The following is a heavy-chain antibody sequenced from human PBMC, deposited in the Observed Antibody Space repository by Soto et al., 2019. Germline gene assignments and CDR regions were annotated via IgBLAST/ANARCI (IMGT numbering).Heavy chain of an antibody. CDR1: GGSFSGYY. V-gene: IGHV4-34*01. Sequence: SSETLSLTCAVYGGSFSGYYWSWIRQPPGKGLEWIGEINHSGSTNYNPSLKSRVTISVDTSKNQFSLKLSSVTAADTAVYYCARVYRWYYYMDVWGKGTTVTVSS. CDR2: INHSGST. CDR3: ARVYRWYYYMDV. J-gene: IGHJ6*03.